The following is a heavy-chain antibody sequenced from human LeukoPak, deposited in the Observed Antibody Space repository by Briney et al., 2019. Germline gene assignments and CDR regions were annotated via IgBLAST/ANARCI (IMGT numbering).Heavy chain of an antibody. D-gene: IGHD6-19*01. CDR3: ARDHSSGWAGSHWFDP. V-gene: IGHV3-30-3*01. CDR1: GFTFSSYA. CDR2: ISYDGSNK. Sequence: GGSLRLSCAASGFTFSSYAMHWVRQAPGKGLEWVAVISYDGSNKYYADSVKGRFTISRDNSKNTLYLQMNSLRAEDTAVYCCARDHSSGWAGSHWFDPWGQGTLVTVSS. J-gene: IGHJ5*02.